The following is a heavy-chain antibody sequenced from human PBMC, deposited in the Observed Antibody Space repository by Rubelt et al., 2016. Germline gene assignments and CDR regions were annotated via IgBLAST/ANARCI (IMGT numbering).Heavy chain of an antibody. J-gene: IGHJ4*02. CDR2: RGDDGTNK. CDR3: TREDLGHRDGYNAHDY. D-gene: IGHD5-24*01. Sequence: RGDDGTNKYYADSVKGRFTISRDNSKNTLYLQMNSLKTEDTAVYYCTREDLGHRDGYNAHDYWGQGTLVTVSS. V-gene: IGHV3-33*01.